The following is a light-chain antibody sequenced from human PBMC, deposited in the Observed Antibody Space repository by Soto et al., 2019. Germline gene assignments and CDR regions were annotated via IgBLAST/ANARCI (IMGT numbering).Light chain of an antibody. CDR2: GAS. V-gene: IGKV3-20*01. CDR3: QQYGSSPRT. Sequence: EIVLTQSPGTLSLSPGERATLSCRASQSVSSSYLAWYQQKPGQAPWLLIYGASSRATGIPDRFSGRGSGTDFTLTISRLEPEDFAVYYCQQYGSSPRTFGQGTKVEIK. CDR1: QSVSSSY. J-gene: IGKJ1*01.